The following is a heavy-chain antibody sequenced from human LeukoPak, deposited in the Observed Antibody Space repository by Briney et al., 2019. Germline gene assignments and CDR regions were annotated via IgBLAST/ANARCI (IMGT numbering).Heavy chain of an antibody. J-gene: IGHJ6*03. CDR3: ARLLSYDVLTDNYYKYYMDV. D-gene: IGHD3-9*01. V-gene: IGHV4-39*01. Sequence: SETLSLTCTVSGGSMNNNNYYWGWIRQSPGKSLELIGSISYRGSPYYNPSLKSRVTMSVDTSKMQFALKVASATAADTAVYYCARLLSYDVLTDNYYKYYMDVWGKGTTVIVSS. CDR2: ISYRGSP. CDR1: GGSMNNNNYY.